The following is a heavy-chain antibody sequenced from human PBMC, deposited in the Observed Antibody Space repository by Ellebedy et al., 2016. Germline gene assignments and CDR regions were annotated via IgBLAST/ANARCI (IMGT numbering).Heavy chain of an antibody. CDR2: FDPEDGET. CDR3: ARNEDFGVVTSPFDY. J-gene: IGHJ4*02. D-gene: IGHD3-3*01. V-gene: IGHV1-24*01. Sequence: ASVKVSCXVSGYTLTELSMHWVRQAPGKGLEWMGGFDPEDGETIYAQKLQGRVTMTTDTSTSTAYMELRSLRSDDTAVYYCARNEDFGVVTSPFDYWGQGTLVTVSS. CDR1: GYTLTELS.